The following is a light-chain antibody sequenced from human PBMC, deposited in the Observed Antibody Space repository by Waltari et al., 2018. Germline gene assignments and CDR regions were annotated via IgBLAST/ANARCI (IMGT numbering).Light chain of an antibody. CDR2: DAS. Sequence: EIVLTQSPATLSLSPGERATLSCRASQSISSSLAWYQQKVGQAPRLLIYDASNRATGIPGRFSGSGSGTDFTLTISSLEPEDFAVYYCQQRSDWPLTFGGGTKVEIK. J-gene: IGKJ4*01. CDR1: QSISSS. V-gene: IGKV3-11*01. CDR3: QQRSDWPLT.